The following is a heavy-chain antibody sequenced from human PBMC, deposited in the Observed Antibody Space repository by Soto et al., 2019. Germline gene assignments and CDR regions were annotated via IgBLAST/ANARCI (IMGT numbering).Heavy chain of an antibody. CDR3: ARQVPAAIRSTTPFDP. Sequence: PSETLSLTCTVSGGSISSSSYYWGWIRQPPGKGLEWIGSIYYSGSTYYNPSLKSRVTISVDTSKNQFSLKLSSVTAADTAVYYCARQVPAAIRSTTPFDPWGQGTLVTVSS. CDR1: GGSISSSSYY. CDR2: IYYSGST. D-gene: IGHD2-2*01. J-gene: IGHJ5*02. V-gene: IGHV4-39*01.